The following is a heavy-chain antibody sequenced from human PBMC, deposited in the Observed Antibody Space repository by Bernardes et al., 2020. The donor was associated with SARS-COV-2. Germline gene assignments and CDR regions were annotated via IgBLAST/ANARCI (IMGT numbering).Heavy chain of an antibody. CDR2: ISYEERTA. J-gene: IGHJ4*02. V-gene: IGHV3-30*19. CDR3: SRETQDATSSYFNY. CDR1: GFTFSHFA. D-gene: IGHD2-2*01. Sequence: GGSLRLSCAASGFTFSHFAMHWVRQAPGKGLEWLAIISYEERTAYNADSVKVRFTISRDNSKDTIFLQMSRLRPEDTAVYYCSRETQDATSSYFNYWGQGTLVTVS.